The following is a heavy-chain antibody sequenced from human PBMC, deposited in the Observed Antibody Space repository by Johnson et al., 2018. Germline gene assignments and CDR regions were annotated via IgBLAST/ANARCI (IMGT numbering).Heavy chain of an antibody. J-gene: IGHJ3*02. CDR2: IYYSGTN. Sequence: QVQLQESGPGLVKPSETLSLTCTVSGGSISSSSYYWGWIRQPPGKGLEWIGNIYYSGTNYYNLSLKIRVTISVDTSKNQFSMRLTSVTATDTAVYYCARRSIIQPKEAFDIWGQGTMVTVSS. D-gene: IGHD2-2*01. CDR3: ARRSIIQPKEAFDI. V-gene: IGHV4-39*01. CDR1: GGSISSSSYY.